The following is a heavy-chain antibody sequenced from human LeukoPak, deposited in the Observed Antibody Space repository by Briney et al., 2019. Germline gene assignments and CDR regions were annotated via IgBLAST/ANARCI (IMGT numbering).Heavy chain of an antibody. V-gene: IGHV3-30*03. D-gene: IGHD5-12*01. Sequence: GGSLRLSCAASGFKFSSYSMKWVRQAPGKGLEWVAVISYDGSNKYYADSVKGRFTISRDNSKNTLYLQMNSLRAEDTAVYYCARDVRSGYDLGYWGQGTLVTVSS. CDR1: GFKFSSYS. CDR3: ARDVRSGYDLGY. J-gene: IGHJ4*02. CDR2: ISYDGSNK.